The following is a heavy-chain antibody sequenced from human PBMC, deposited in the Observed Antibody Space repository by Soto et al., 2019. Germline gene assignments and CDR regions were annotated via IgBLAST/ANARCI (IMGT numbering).Heavy chain of an antibody. J-gene: IGHJ6*02. CDR2: FWYDGSNK. Sequence: GVTLRHSCAVAGVTFISFGTHRVRQATGKTLERVAVFWYDGSNKYYADSVKGRFTISRDNSKNTLYLQMNSLRAEDTAVYYCAREKTTVDTADPSSAVYYYYGMDVWGQGTTVTVSS. V-gene: IGHV3-33*01. CDR1: GVTFISFG. D-gene: IGHD5-18*01. CDR3: AREKTTVDTADPSSAVYYYYGMDV.